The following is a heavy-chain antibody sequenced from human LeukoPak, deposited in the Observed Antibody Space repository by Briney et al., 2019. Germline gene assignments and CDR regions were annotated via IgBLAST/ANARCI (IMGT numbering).Heavy chain of an antibody. D-gene: IGHD6-25*01. J-gene: IGHJ4*02. CDR3: AIARPYHSSDLDY. CDR2: IIPILGIA. Sequence: ASVKVSCKASGGTFSSYAISWVRQAPGQGLEWMGRIIPILGIANYAQEFQGRVTITADKSTSTAYMELSSLRSEDTAVYYCAIARPYHSSDLDYWGQGTLVTVSS. CDR1: GGTFSSYA. V-gene: IGHV1-69*04.